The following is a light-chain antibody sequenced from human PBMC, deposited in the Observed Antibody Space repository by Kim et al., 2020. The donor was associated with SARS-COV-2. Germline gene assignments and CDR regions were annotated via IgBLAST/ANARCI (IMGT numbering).Light chain of an antibody. V-gene: IGKV1-5*01. CDR1: QGIGSW. CDR2: DAS. Sequence: DIQMTQSPSTLSASVGDRVTITCRASQGIGSWLAWYQQKPGKAPKLLIFDASSLEGGVPSRFSGSGSGTEFTLTISSLQPDDFATYYCQQYHSDTFGQGTKLEI. J-gene: IGKJ2*01. CDR3: QQYHSDT.